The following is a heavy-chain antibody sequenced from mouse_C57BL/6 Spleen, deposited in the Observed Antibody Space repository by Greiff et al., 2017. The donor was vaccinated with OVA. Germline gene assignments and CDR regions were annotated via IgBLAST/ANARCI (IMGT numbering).Heavy chain of an antibody. CDR1: GYTFTSYW. Sequence: QVQLQQPGAELVKPGASVKLSCKASGYTFTSYWMQWVKQRPGQGLEWIGEIDPSDSYTNYNQKFKGKATLTVDTSSSTAYMQLSSLTSEDSAVYYCARGDYDDYAMDYWGQRTSVTVSS. CDR3: ARGDYDDYAMDY. CDR2: IDPSDSYT. V-gene: IGHV1-50*01. J-gene: IGHJ4*01. D-gene: IGHD2-4*01.